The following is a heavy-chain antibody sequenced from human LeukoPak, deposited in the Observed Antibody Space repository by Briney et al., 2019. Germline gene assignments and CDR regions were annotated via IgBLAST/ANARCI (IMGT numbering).Heavy chain of an antibody. D-gene: IGHD3-22*01. CDR3: AREGGDYYDSSGYYPIDY. CDR1: GFTFSSYW. J-gene: IGHJ4*02. V-gene: IGHV3-7*01. CDR2: IKQDGSEK. Sequence: GGSLRLSCAASGFTFSSYWMSWVRQAPGKGLEWVANIKQDGSEKYYVDSVKGRFTISRDNAKNSLYLQMNSLRAEDTAVYYCAREGGDYYDSSGYYPIDYWGQGTLVTVSS.